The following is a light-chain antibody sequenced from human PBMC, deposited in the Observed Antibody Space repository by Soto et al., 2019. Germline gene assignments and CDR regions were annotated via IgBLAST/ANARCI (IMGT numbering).Light chain of an antibody. J-gene: IGKJ5*01. CDR1: QSISTY. CDR2: DAS. V-gene: IGKV1-39*01. Sequence: DIQMTQSPSSLSASVGNRVTITCRASQSISTYFNWYQKKPGKAPNLLIDDASRLQSGVPSRFSGSGGGTDFTLSISSVQPEDFATYFCQQSYMDPITCGQGTQLEI. CDR3: QQSYMDPIT.